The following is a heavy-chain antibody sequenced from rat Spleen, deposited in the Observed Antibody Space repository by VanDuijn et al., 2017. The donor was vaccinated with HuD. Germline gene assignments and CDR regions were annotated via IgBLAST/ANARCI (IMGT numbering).Heavy chain of an antibody. Sequence: EVQLVESGGGLVQPGRSLKLSCAASGFTFSDFYMAWVRQAPTKGLEWVASISYDGTATYYRDSVKGRFTISRDNAKSTLYLQLDSLRSEDTATYYCARHGSSNYGWYFDYWGQGVRVTVSS. CDR1: GFTFSDFY. D-gene: IGHD1-11*01. V-gene: IGHV5-29*01. J-gene: IGHJ2*01. CDR3: ARHGSSNYGWYFDY. CDR2: ISYDGTAT.